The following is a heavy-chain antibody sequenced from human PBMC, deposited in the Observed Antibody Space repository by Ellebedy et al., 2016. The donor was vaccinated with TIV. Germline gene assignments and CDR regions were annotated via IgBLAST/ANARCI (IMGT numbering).Heavy chain of an antibody. D-gene: IGHD3-22*01. Sequence: GGSLRLXXLVSGFTVGSFSMYWVRQAPGKGLEYVSAIGSDGANTYYVDSVKGRFTISRDNSRNTLYLQMTSLRPEDTAVYYCVKGDSSGFYYVRRFDYWGQGTLVTVSS. CDR1: GFTVGSFS. CDR2: IGSDGANT. J-gene: IGHJ4*02. V-gene: IGHV3-64D*06. CDR3: VKGDSSGFYYVRRFDY.